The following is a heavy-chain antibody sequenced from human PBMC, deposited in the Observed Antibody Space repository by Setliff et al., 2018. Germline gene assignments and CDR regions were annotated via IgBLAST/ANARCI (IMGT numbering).Heavy chain of an antibody. CDR1: GGSVNDYY. CDR3: ARGRPPLVGDY. CDR2: IYYSGST. Sequence: SETLSLTCTVSGGSVNDYYWSWIRRPPGKGLEWIGSIYYSGSTYYNPSLESRVTISVDTSKNQVSLKLSSMTAAETDVYYCARGRPPLVGDYWGQGTLVTVSS. V-gene: IGHV4-59*02. D-gene: IGHD2-2*01. J-gene: IGHJ4*02.